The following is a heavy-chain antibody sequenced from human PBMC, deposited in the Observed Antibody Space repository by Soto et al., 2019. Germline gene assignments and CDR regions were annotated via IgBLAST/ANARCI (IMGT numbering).Heavy chain of an antibody. CDR1: GYTFTSYG. J-gene: IGHJ5*02. CDR2: ISAYNGNT. CDR3: ALVMSICSGGSCANWFDP. V-gene: IGHV1-18*01. Sequence: QVQLVQSGAEVKKPGASVKVSCKASGYTFTSYGISWVRQAPGQGLEWMGWISAYNGNTNYAQKLQGRVTMTTDTSTSTAYMELRSLRSDDTVVYYSALVMSICSGGSCANWFDPWGQGTLVTVCS. D-gene: IGHD2-15*01.